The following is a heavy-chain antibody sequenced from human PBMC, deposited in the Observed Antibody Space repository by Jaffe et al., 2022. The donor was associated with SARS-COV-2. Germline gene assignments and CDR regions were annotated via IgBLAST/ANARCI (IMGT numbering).Heavy chain of an antibody. J-gene: IGHJ4*02. D-gene: IGHD3-9*01. CDR3: ARHLKGGYFDLTAFDY. CDR1: GYSFTSYW. V-gene: IGHV5-51*01. CDR2: IYPGDSEN. Sequence: EVQLVQSGAEVKKPGESLKISCKGSGYSFTSYWIGWVRQMPGKGLEWMGIIYPGDSENRYSPSFQGQVTISADKSISTAYLQWSSLKASDTAMYYCARHLKGGYFDLTAFDYWGQGTLVTVSS.